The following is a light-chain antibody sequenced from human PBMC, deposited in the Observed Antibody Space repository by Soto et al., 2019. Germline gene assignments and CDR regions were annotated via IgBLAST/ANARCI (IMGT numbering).Light chain of an antibody. CDR1: RSVSSNY. J-gene: IGKJ1*01. CDR2: SAS. V-gene: IGKV3-20*01. Sequence: EIVLTQSPGTLSLSPGERATLSCRASRSVSSNYLAWYQQKPGQAPRLLIKSASSRATSIPDRFSGSGSGTDFTLTISRLEPEDFAVYYCQQYGTSPRTFGQGTKVDIK. CDR3: QQYGTSPRT.